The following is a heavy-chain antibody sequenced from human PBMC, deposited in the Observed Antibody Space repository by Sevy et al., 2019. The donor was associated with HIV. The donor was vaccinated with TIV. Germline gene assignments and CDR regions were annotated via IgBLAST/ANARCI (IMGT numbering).Heavy chain of an antibody. D-gene: IGHD2-8*02. CDR1: GYTLTELS. J-gene: IGHJ6*02. Sequence: ASVKVSCKVSGYTLTELSMHWVRQAPGKGLEWMGGFDPEDGETIYAQKFQRRVTMTEDTSTDTAYMELSSLRSEDTAVYYCATDQGWGTNYYYYGMDVWGQGTTVTVSS. V-gene: IGHV1-24*01. CDR3: ATDQGWGTNYYYYGMDV. CDR2: FDPEDGET.